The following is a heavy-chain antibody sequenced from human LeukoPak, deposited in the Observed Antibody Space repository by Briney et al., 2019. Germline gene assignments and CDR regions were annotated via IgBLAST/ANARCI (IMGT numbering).Heavy chain of an antibody. D-gene: IGHD2-21*02. CDR1: GGSFSGYY. CDR2: INHSGST. Sequence: PSETLSLTCAVYGGSFSGYYWSGIRQTPGKGLEWIGEINHSGSTNYNPSLKSRVTISVDTSKNQFSLKLSSVTAAATAVYYCARGLSAIVHWGQGTLVTVSS. V-gene: IGHV4-34*01. CDR3: ARGLSAIVH. J-gene: IGHJ4*02.